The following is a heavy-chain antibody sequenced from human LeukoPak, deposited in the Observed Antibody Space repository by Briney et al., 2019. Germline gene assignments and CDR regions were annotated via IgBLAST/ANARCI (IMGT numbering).Heavy chain of an antibody. CDR1: GGSISSYY. CDR3: AREVSSSGPVNRNYYYYYGMDD. CDR2: IYTSGST. D-gene: IGHD6-19*01. J-gene: IGHJ6*02. V-gene: IGHV4-4*07. Sequence: SETLSLTCTVSGGSISSYYWSWIRQPAGKGLEWIGRIYTSGSTNYNPSLKSRVTMSVDTSKNQFSLKLSSVTAADTAVYYCAREVSSSGPVNRNYYYYYGMDDWGQGTTVTVSS.